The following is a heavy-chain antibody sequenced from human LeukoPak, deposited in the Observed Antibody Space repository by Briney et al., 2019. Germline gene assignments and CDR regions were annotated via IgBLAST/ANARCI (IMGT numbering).Heavy chain of an antibody. CDR1: GYSFTTYW. V-gene: IGHV5-51*01. CDR3: ARHSGIAVPGSYPDF. J-gene: IGHJ4*02. Sequence: GESPKISCYGSGYSFTTYWIGWVRQMPGKGLEWMGIIYPGDSDTRYSPSFRGLVTISADKSTDTAYLQWSSLKASDTAMYYFARHSGIAVPGSYPDFWGQGTLVTVSS. CDR2: IYPGDSDT. D-gene: IGHD6-19*01.